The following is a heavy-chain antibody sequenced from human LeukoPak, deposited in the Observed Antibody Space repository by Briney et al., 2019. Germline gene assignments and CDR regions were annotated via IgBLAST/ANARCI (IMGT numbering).Heavy chain of an antibody. CDR2: IYYSGST. D-gene: IGHD5-12*01. CDR1: GGSFSGYY. Sequence: PSETLSLTCAVYGGSFSGYYWSWIRQHPGKGLEWIGYIYYSGSTYYNPSLKSRVTISVDTSKNQFSLKLSSVTAADTAVYYCARARGYGGYDWGQGTLVTVSS. V-gene: IGHV4-31*11. J-gene: IGHJ4*02. CDR3: ARARGYGGYD.